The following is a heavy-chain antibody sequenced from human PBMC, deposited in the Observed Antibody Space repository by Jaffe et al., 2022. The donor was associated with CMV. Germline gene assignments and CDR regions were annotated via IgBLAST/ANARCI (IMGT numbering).Heavy chain of an antibody. CDR1: GGSISSYY. CDR2: IYYSGST. D-gene: IGHD6-13*01. CDR3: ARYLSSLRREYYFDY. Sequence: QVQLQESGPGLVKPSETLSLTCTVSGGSISSYYWSWIRQPPGKGLEWIGYIYYSGSTNYNPSLKSRVTISVDTSKNQFSLKLSSVTAADTAVYYCARYLSSLRREYYFDYWGQGTLVTVSS. J-gene: IGHJ4*02. V-gene: IGHV4-59*08.